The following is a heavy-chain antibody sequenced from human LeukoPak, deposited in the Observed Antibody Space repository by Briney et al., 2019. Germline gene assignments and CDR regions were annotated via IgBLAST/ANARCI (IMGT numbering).Heavy chain of an antibody. D-gene: IGHD2-2*01. CDR3: ARGRAVVVPAAKRHYFDY. CDR1: GGSLSGYY. J-gene: IGHJ4*02. V-gene: IGHV4-34*01. Sequence: SETLSLTCAVYGGSLSGYYWSWIRQPPGKGLEWIGEINHSGSTNYNPSLKSRVTISVDTSKNQFSLKLSSVTAADTAVYYCARGRAVVVPAAKRHYFDYWGQGTLVTVSS. CDR2: INHSGST.